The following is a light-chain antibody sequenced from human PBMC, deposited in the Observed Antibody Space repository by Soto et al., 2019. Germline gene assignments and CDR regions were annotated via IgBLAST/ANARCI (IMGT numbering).Light chain of an antibody. CDR3: QQYGSSPGLFT. CDR1: QSVSNNY. CDR2: GAS. Sequence: EIVLTQSPGSLSLSPGERATLSCRASQSVSNNYLAWYQQKPGQAPRLLIYGASSRATGIQYRFSGSGSGTDFTLTISRLEPEDFAVYYCQQYGSSPGLFTFGPGTKVDIK. V-gene: IGKV3-20*01. J-gene: IGKJ3*01.